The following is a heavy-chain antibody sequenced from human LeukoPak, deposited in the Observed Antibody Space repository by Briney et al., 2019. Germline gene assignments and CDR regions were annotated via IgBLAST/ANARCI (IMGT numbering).Heavy chain of an antibody. CDR3: AYGGKSDRFDY. J-gene: IGHJ4*02. CDR2: IWYDGSDK. Sequence: GRTLRLSCAASGFTFSSYGMHWVRQAPGKGLEWVAVIWYDGSDKYYADSVKGRFTISRDNSKNTLYLQMNSLRAEDTAVYYCAYGGKSDRFDYWGQGTLVTVSS. V-gene: IGHV3-33*01. D-gene: IGHD4-23*01. CDR1: GFTFSSYG.